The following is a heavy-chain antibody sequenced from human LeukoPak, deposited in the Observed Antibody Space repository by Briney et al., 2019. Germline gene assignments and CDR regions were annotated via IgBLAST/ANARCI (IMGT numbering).Heavy chain of an antibody. J-gene: IGHJ4*02. CDR1: GFMFGSYA. CDR3: ARGREGYSYVYEC. CDR2: ISGNGGSI. Sequence: GGSLRLSCAGSGFMFGSYAMSWVRQAPGKGLEWVSTISGNGGSIYYADSVKGRFTISRDNAKNSLYLQMNSLRAEDTAVYYCARGREGYSYVYECWGQGTLVTVSS. D-gene: IGHD5-18*01. V-gene: IGHV3-23*01.